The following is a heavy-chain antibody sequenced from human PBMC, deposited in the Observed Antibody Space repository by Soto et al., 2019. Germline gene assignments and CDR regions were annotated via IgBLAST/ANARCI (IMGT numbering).Heavy chain of an antibody. CDR2: IWYDGSNK. V-gene: IGHV3-33*01. D-gene: IGHD6-6*01. J-gene: IGHJ4*02. CDR1: GFTFSSYG. Sequence: QVQLVESGGGVVQPGRSLRLSCAASGFTFSSYGMHWVRQAPGKGLEWVAVIWYDGSNKYYADSVKGRFTISRDNSKNTLYLQMNSLRAEDTAVYYCARGTPLIAARRSLDYWGQGTLVTVSS. CDR3: ARGTPLIAARRSLDY.